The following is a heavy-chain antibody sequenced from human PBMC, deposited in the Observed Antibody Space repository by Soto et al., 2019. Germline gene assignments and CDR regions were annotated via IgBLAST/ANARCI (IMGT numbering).Heavy chain of an antibody. J-gene: IGHJ5*02. D-gene: IGHD2-2*01. Sequence: QVQLVQSRAEVKEPGASVKVSCKASGYTFTSYGISWVRQAPGQGLEWMGWISAYNGNTNYAQKLQGRVTMTTDTSTSTGYMELRSLRTDDTAVYYCARDGEVVPADLDPWGQGTLVSVSS. V-gene: IGHV1-18*01. CDR2: ISAYNGNT. CDR3: ARDGEVVPADLDP. CDR1: GYTFTSYG.